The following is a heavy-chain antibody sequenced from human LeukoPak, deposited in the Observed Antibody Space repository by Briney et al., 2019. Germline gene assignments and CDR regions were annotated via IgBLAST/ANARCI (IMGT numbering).Heavy chain of an antibody. J-gene: IGHJ4*02. CDR1: GFTVSSNY. CDR2: IYSGGNT. CDR3: AKDLHYGSADY. Sequence: PGGSLRLSCAASGFTVSSNYMSWVRQAPGRGLEWVSVIYSGGNTYYADSVKGRFTISRDNSKNTLYLQMNSLRAEDTAVYYCAKDLHYGSADYWGQGTLVTVSS. V-gene: IGHV3-66*01. D-gene: IGHD3-10*01.